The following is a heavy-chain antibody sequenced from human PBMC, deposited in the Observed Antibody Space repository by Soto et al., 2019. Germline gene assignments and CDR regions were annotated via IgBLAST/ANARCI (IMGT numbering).Heavy chain of an antibody. V-gene: IGHV1-24*01. CDR3: AAYYDSSGYSRPFDY. CDR2: FXPXXXEX. Sequence: ASVKVSCKVSGYTLTELSMHGVRQAPGKGLEWMGXFXPXXXEXIXAXKXXXXVTMTEDTSTDTAYMELSRLRSEDTAVYYCAAYYDSSGYSRPFDYWGQGTLVTVSS. CDR1: GYTLTELS. D-gene: IGHD3-22*01. J-gene: IGHJ4*02.